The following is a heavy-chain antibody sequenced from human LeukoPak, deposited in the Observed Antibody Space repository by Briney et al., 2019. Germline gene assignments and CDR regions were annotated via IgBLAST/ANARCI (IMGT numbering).Heavy chain of an antibody. V-gene: IGHV3-74*01. CDR3: TRGLQGIDY. D-gene: IGHD4-11*01. J-gene: IGHJ4*02. Sequence: PGGSLRLSCAASGFAVSMYWMHWVRQAPGKGLVWVSRLDTDVSSTDYADSVKGRFTISRDNAKNMLYLQMNSLRAEDTAVYYCTRGLQGIDYWGQGTLVTVSS. CDR2: LDTDVSST. CDR1: GFAVSMYW.